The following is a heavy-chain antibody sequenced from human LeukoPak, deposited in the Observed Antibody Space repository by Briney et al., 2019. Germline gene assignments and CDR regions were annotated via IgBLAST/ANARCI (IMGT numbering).Heavy chain of an antibody. Sequence: ASVKVSCKVSGYTLTELSMHWVRQAPGKGLEWMGGFDPEDGETIYAQKFQGRVTMTEDTSTDTAYMELSSLRSEDTAVYYYATVSIRYFDWLLYWGQGTLVTVSS. CDR3: ATVSIRYFDWLLY. CDR1: GYTLTELS. D-gene: IGHD3-9*01. J-gene: IGHJ4*02. V-gene: IGHV1-24*01. CDR2: FDPEDGET.